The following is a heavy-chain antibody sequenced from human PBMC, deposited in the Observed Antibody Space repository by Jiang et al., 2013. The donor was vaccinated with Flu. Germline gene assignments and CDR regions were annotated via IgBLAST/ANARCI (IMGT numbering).Heavy chain of an antibody. CDR3: ARDAVGTMIEDEKPGYFDY. J-gene: IGHJ4*02. D-gene: IGHD3-22*01. Sequence: ETIYAQKFQGRVTMTEDTSTDTVYMELSSLRSEDTAVYYCARDAVGTMIEDEKPGYFDYWGQGTLVTVSS. CDR2: ET. V-gene: IGHV1-24*01.